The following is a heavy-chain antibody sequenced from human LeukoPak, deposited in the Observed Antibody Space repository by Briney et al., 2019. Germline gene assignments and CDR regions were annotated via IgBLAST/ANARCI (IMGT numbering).Heavy chain of an antibody. CDR1: GFSFHIYA. CDR3: AKDIPVLGYLDP. V-gene: IGHV3-23*01. Sequence: PGGSLRLSCEASGFSFHIYAMTWVRQAPGKGLEWVSSISCSGHSTYYADSVKGRFTISRDNSKLFLYLELTSLRTDDTAMYYCAKDIPVLGYLDPWGRGTLVTVSS. D-gene: IGHD3-3*02. J-gene: IGHJ2*01. CDR2: ISCSGHST.